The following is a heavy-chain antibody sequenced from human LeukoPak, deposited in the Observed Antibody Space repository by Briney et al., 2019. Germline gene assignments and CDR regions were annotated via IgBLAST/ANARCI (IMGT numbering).Heavy chain of an antibody. V-gene: IGHV4-39*02. Sequence: SETLSLTCTVSGGSISSSSYYWGWIRQPPGKGLEWIGSIYYSGSTYYNPSLKSRVTISVDTSKNQFSLKLSSVTAADTAVYYCAREVATTHFDYWGQGTLVTAAS. D-gene: IGHD5-24*01. CDR3: AREVATTHFDY. J-gene: IGHJ4*02. CDR1: GGSISSSSYY. CDR2: IYYSGST.